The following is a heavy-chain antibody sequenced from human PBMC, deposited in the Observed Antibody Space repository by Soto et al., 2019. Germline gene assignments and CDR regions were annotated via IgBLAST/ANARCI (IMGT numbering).Heavy chain of an antibody. CDR1: GYTFTGYY. J-gene: IGHJ4*02. CDR2: INPNSGGT. V-gene: IGHV1-2*04. Sequence: ASVKVSCKASGYTFTGYYMHWVRQAPGQGLEWMGWINPNSGGTNYAQKFQGWVTMTRDTSISTAYMELSRLRSDDTAVYYCARGNLGYCSGGSCYIDYWGQGTLVTVSS. D-gene: IGHD2-15*01. CDR3: ARGNLGYCSGGSCYIDY.